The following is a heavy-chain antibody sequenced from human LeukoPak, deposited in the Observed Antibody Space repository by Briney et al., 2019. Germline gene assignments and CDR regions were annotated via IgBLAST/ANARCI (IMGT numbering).Heavy chain of an antibody. CDR1: GGSFSGYY. CDR3: ARNLEAS. Sequence: SETLSLTCAVYGGSFSGYYWSWIRQPPGKGLEWIGEINHSGSTNYNPSLKSRVTISVDTSKNQFSLKLSSVTAADTAVYYCARNLEASWGQGTLVTVSS. CDR2: INHSGST. V-gene: IGHV4-34*01. J-gene: IGHJ4*02.